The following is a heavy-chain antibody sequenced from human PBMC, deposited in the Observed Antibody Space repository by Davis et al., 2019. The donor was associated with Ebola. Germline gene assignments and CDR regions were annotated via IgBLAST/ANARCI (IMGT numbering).Heavy chain of an antibody. CDR1: GGSISSSSYY. V-gene: IGHV4-39*01. Sequence: PSETLSLTCTVSGGSISSSSYYWGWIRQPPGKGLEWIGSIYYSGSTYYNPSLKSRVTISVDTSKNQFSLKLSSVTAADTAVYYCATGYTYGRYNYYGMDVWGQGTTVTVSS. J-gene: IGHJ6*02. CDR2: IYYSGST. CDR3: ATGYTYGRYNYYGMDV. D-gene: IGHD5-18*01.